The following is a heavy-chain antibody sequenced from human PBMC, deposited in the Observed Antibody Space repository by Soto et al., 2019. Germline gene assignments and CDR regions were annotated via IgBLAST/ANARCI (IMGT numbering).Heavy chain of an antibody. Sequence: QVQLVESGGGVVQPGRSLRLSCAASGFTFSNYGMHWFRQAPGKGLEWVALIWYDGSNKYYGDSVTGRFTISRDNSNKTLYLQMNSLRDEDTAVYYRARGRPVDTAVVSSGFDSWGQGTLVTVSS. CDR1: GFTFSNYG. D-gene: IGHD5-18*01. CDR2: IWYDGSNK. CDR3: ARGRPVDTAVVSSGFDS. J-gene: IGHJ4*02. V-gene: IGHV3-33*01.